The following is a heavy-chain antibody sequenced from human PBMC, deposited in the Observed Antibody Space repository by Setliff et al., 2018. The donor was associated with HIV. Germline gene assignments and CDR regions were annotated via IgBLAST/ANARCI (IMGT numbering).Heavy chain of an antibody. CDR2: IYTSGST. CDR3: ARETNASGSLTAYWYFDL. Sequence: LSLTCTVSGGSISSYYWSWIRQPAGKGLEWIGRIYTSGSTNYNPSLKSRVTMSVDRSKNQFSLKLNSVTAADTAVYYCARETNASGSLTAYWYFDLWGRGTLVTVSS. CDR1: GGSISSYY. D-gene: IGHD3-10*01. J-gene: IGHJ2*01. V-gene: IGHV4-4*07.